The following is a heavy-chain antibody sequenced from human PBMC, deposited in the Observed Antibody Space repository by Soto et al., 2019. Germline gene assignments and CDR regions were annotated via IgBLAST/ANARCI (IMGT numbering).Heavy chain of an antibody. CDR2: IFSNDEE. V-gene: IGHV2-26*01. CDR1: GFSLNNAKMG. Sequence: PTLVNPTETLTLTCTVSGFSLNNAKMGVSWIRQPPGKALEWLAHIFSNDEESYSTSLNSRLTISKDTSKSQVVLTMTNMDPVDTATYYCARSPATTPNWFDPWGQGTLVTVSS. CDR3: ARSPATTPNWFDP. J-gene: IGHJ5*02. D-gene: IGHD6-25*01.